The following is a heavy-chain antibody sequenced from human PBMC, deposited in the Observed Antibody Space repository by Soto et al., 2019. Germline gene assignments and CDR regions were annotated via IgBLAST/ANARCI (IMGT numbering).Heavy chain of an antibody. Sequence: GGSLRLSCAASGFTFSSYAMSWVRQAPGKGLEWVSAISGSGGSTYYADSVKGRFTISRDKSKNTLYLHMNSLRAEDTAVYYCASYSISSCYYYGMDVWGQGTTVTVSS. J-gene: IGHJ6*02. CDR3: ASYSISSCYYYGMDV. D-gene: IGHD6-6*01. CDR2: ISGSGGST. CDR1: GFTFSSYA. V-gene: IGHV3-23*01.